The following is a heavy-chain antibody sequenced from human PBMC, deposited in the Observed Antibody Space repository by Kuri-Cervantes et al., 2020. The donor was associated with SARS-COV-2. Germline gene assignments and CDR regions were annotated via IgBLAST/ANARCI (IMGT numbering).Heavy chain of an antibody. D-gene: IGHD1-1*01. CDR2: ITSTRSHI. Sequence: LSLTCAASGFTFSGYSMNWVRQAPGKGLEWVSSITSTRSHIYYADSVKGRFTISRDNAKNSLYLQMNSLRAEDTAVYYCVRDGDHWNFDYWGQGTLVTVSS. CDR1: GFTFSGYS. CDR3: VRDGDHWNFDY. J-gene: IGHJ4*02. V-gene: IGHV3-21*01.